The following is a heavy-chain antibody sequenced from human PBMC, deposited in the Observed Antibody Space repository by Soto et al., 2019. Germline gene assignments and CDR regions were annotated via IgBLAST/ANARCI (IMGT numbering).Heavy chain of an antibody. CDR3: AILGTYYFDNSDNYFDF. J-gene: IGHJ4*02. V-gene: IGHV3-23*01. CDR2: ISGSGGST. D-gene: IGHD3-22*01. CDR1: GFTFSSYG. Sequence: PGGSLRLSCSASGFTFSSYGMSWVRQAPGKGLEWVSGISGSGGSTYYADSVKGRFTISRDNSKNTLYLQMNSLRSEDTAVYYCAILGTYYFDNSDNYFDFWGQGTLVTVSS.